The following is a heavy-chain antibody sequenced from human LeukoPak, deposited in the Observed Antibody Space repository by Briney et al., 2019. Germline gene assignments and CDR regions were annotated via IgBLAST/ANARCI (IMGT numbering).Heavy chain of an antibody. CDR1: GGSFSGYY. Sequence: SETLSLTCAVYGGSFSGYYWSWIRQPPGKGLEWIGEINHSGSTNYNPSLKSRVTISVDTSKNQFSLKLSSVTAADTAVYYCARGEDYYDSSGYYRTDAFDIWGQGTMVTVSS. CDR3: ARGEDYYDSSGYYRTDAFDI. J-gene: IGHJ3*02. V-gene: IGHV4-34*01. CDR2: INHSGST. D-gene: IGHD3-22*01.